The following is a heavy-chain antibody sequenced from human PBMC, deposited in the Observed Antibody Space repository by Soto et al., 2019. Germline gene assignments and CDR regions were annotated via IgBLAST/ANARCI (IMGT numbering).Heavy chain of an antibody. Sequence: GASVKVSCKASGGTFSSHAFSWVRQAPGQGLEWMGDINPFFDTADYAQKFQGRVTITEDTSTDTAYMELSSLRSEDTAVYYCANLALGYCISTSCRKNNYYGMDVWGQGTTVTVSS. V-gene: IGHV1-69*06. J-gene: IGHJ6*02. CDR2: INPFFDTA. CDR3: ANLALGYCISTSCRKNNYYGMDV. CDR1: GGTFSSHA. D-gene: IGHD2-2*01.